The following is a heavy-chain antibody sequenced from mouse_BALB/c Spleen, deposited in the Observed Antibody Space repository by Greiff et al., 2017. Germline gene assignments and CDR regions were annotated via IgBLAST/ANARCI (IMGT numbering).Heavy chain of an antibody. V-gene: IGHV14-4*02. J-gene: IGHJ3*01. CDR1: GFNIKDYY. Sequence: VQLQQSGAELVRSGASVKLSCTASGFNIKDYYMHWVKQRPEQGLEWIGWIDPENGDTEYAPKFQGKATMTADTSSNTAYLQLSRLTSEDTAVYYCNAGEYGYDVGRWGQGTLVTVSA. D-gene: IGHD2-2*01. CDR3: NAGEYGYDVGR. CDR2: IDPENGDT.